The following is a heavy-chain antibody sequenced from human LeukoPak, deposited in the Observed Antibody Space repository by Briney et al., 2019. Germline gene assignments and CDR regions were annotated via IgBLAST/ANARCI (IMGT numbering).Heavy chain of an antibody. CDR1: GDSISSYY. CDR3: ARDEPTYCSGGSCFDC. D-gene: IGHD2-15*01. CDR2: FYTSGST. V-gene: IGHV4-4*07. Sequence: KTSETLSLTCTVSGDSISSYYWSWIRQPAGKGLEWIGRFYTSGSTKYSPSLKSRVTISVDKSKNQFSLKLSSVTAADTAVYYCARDEPTYCSGGSCFDCWGQGTLVTVSS. J-gene: IGHJ4*02.